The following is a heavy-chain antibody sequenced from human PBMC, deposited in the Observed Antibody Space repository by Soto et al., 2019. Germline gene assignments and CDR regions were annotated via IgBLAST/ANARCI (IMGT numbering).Heavy chain of an antibody. CDR1: GGTFSSYA. V-gene: IGHV1-69*13. J-gene: IGHJ4*02. Sequence: RASVKVSCKASGGTFSSYAISWVRQAPGQGLEWMGGIIPIFGTANYAQKFQGRVTITADESTSTAYMELSSLRSEDTAVYYCAGPVYYYDSSGYSTEYYFDYWGQGTLVTVSS. D-gene: IGHD3-22*01. CDR3: AGPVYYYDSSGYSTEYYFDY. CDR2: IIPIFGTA.